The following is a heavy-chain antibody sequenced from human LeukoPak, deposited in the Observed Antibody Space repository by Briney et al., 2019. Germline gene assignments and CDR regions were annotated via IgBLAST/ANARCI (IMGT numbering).Heavy chain of an antibody. J-gene: IGHJ5*02. CDR3: ARGSGSYSFNLLGFDP. CDR1: GFTFSSYA. Sequence: PGGSLRLSCAASGFTFSSYAMHWVRQAPGKGLEWVSYISSSSSTIYYADSVKGRFTISRDNAKNSLYLQMNSLRAEDTAVYYCARGSGSYSFNLLGFDPWGQGTLVTVSS. V-gene: IGHV3-48*01. D-gene: IGHD1-26*01. CDR2: ISSSSSTI.